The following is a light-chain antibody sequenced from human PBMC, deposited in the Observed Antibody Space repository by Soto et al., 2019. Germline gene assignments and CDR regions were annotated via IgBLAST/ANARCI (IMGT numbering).Light chain of an antibody. Sequence: EIVLTQSPGTLSLSPGDRATLSCRASQSVSSNYLAWYQQKPGQAPRLLMYGASSRATGIPDRFSGSGSGTDFILIISRLEPEDFAVYYCHQYGSSPRTFGQGTELEIK. V-gene: IGKV3-20*01. CDR3: HQYGSSPRT. J-gene: IGKJ2*02. CDR1: QSVSSNY. CDR2: GAS.